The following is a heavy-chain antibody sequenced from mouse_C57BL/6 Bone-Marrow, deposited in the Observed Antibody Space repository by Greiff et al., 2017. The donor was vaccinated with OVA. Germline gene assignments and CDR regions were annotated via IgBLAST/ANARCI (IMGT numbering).Heavy chain of an antibody. J-gene: IGHJ1*03. CDR2: INPSTGGT. CDR3: ARCPYSNYLWYFDV. Sequence: EVMLVESGPELVKPGASVKISCKASGYSFTGYYMNWVKQSPEKSLEWIGEINPSTGGTTYNQKFKAKATLTVDKSSSTAYMQLKSLTSEDSAVYYCARCPYSNYLWYFDVWGTGTTVTVSS. V-gene: IGHV1-42*01. CDR1: GYSFTGYY. D-gene: IGHD2-5*01.